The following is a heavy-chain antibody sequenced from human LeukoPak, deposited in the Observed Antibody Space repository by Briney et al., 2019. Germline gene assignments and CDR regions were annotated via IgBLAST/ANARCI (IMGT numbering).Heavy chain of an antibody. V-gene: IGHV4-59*01. Sequence: PSETLSLTCSVSGGSINTYYWSWIRQPPEKGLEWIGYIYYSGTTNYNPSLKSRVTISVDTSKNQFSLKLSSVTAADAAVYYCARVGGKYYYDSSFPNWFDPWGQGTLVTVSS. D-gene: IGHD3-22*01. J-gene: IGHJ5*02. CDR1: GGSINTYY. CDR3: ARVGGKYYYDSSFPNWFDP. CDR2: IYYSGTT.